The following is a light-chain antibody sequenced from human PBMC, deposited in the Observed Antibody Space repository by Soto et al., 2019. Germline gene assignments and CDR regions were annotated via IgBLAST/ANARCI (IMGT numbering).Light chain of an antibody. J-gene: IGLJ2*01. CDR3: QVWDNGVV. Sequence: SYELTQPPSVSVAPGKTAKITCGGDNIGSKSVHWYQQKPGQAPVLFIYYDDVRPSGIPVRVSGSNSGNAATLTISGVEAGDEADYYCQVWDNGVVFGGGTKLTVL. CDR2: YDD. V-gene: IGLV3-21*04. CDR1: NIGSKS.